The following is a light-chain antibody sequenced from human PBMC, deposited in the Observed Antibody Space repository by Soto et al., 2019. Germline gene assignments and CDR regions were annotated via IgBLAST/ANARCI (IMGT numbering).Light chain of an antibody. Sequence: DIQMTQSPSTLSASVGDRVTITCRASQSISSWLAWYQQKPGKAPKLLIYKASSLESGDPSKFSGSGSGTEFTLTISSLQPDDFATYYCQHYNSYPFTFGPGTKVDIK. J-gene: IGKJ3*01. V-gene: IGKV1-5*03. CDR2: KAS. CDR1: QSISSW. CDR3: QHYNSYPFT.